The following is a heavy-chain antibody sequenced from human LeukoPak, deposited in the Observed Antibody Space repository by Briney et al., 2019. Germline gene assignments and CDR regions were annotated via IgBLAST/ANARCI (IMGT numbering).Heavy chain of an antibody. CDR3: ARDSGGDSGRALGY. D-gene: IGHD4-17*01. CDR1: GGSISSGGYY. Sequence: SETLSLTCTVFGGSISSGGYYWSWIRQHPGKGLEWIGYIYYSGSTYYNPSLKSRVTISVDTSKNQFSLKLSSVTAADTAVYYCARDSGGDSGRALGYWGQGTLVTVSS. CDR2: IYYSGST. J-gene: IGHJ4*02. V-gene: IGHV4-31*03.